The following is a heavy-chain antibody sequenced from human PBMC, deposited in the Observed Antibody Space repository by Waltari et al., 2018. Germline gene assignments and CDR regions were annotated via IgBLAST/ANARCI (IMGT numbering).Heavy chain of an antibody. CDR1: GFSFSDYY. J-gene: IGHJ4*02. CDR3: ARAREQNYDFWNGYSFYFDH. V-gene: IGHV3-11*01. D-gene: IGHD3-3*01. CDR2: IRSRDNSI. Sequence: QVQLVESGGGLVNPGGSLRLSCAASGFSFSDYYMTWIRQAPGRGLEWIAYIRSRDNSIYHADSVKGRFTISRDNAKNSLFLQMKSLRAEDTAVYYCARAREQNYDFWNGYSFYFDHWGQGALVTVSS.